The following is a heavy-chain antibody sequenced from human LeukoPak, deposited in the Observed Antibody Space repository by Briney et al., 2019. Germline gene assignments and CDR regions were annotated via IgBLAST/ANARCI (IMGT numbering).Heavy chain of an antibody. Sequence: PGGSLRLSCAASGFTFSSYAMSWVRQAPGKGLEWVSAISGSGGSTYYADSVKGRFTISRDNSKNTLYLQMNSLRAEDTAVYYCARLLAYCGGDCHPHAFDIWGQGTMVTVSS. V-gene: IGHV3-23*01. J-gene: IGHJ3*02. CDR1: GFTFSSYA. D-gene: IGHD2-21*02. CDR2: ISGSGGST. CDR3: ARLLAYCGGDCHPHAFDI.